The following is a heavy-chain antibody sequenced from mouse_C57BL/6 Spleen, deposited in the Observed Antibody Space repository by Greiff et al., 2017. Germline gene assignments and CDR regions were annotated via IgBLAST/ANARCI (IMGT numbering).Heavy chain of an antibody. CDR2: ISSGGSTI. CDR1: GFTFSDYG. Sequence: EVMLVESGGGLVKPGGSLKLSCAASGFTFSDYGMHWVRQAPEKGLEWVAYISSGGSTIYYADTMKGRFTSSRDKANNTLFLQMTSLMSEETAMYYCARIYYDYDDAMDDWGQGTSVTVSS. CDR3: ARIYYDYDDAMDD. J-gene: IGHJ4*01. V-gene: IGHV5-17*01. D-gene: IGHD2-4*01.